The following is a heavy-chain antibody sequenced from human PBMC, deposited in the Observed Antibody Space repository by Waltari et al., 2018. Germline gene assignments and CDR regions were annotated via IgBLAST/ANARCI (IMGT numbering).Heavy chain of an antibody. Sequence: QVQMVQSGAEVKKPGASVKVSCKASGYSFTAYYLHWVRQAPGQGLEWMGRISPNSGATTYAQMFQCRVTMTRDTSISTAYMEVTGLRSDDTAVYYCARVLSTVQLGIFAYWGQGTVVTVSS. J-gene: IGHJ4*02. CDR3: ARVLSTVQLGIFAY. CDR2: ISPNSGAT. V-gene: IGHV1-2*06. CDR1: GYSFTAYY. D-gene: IGHD7-27*01.